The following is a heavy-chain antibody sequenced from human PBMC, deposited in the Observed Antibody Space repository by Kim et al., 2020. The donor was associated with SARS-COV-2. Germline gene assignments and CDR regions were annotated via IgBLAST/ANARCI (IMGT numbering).Heavy chain of an antibody. CDR3: AREADLSYCSSTSCYQNWFDP. CDR2: ISYDGSNK. CDR1: GFTFSSYA. J-gene: IGHJ5*02. Sequence: GGSLRLSCAASGFTFSSYAMHWVRQAPGKGLEWVAVISYDGSNKYYADSVKGRFTISRDNSKNTLYLQMNSLRAEDTAVYYCAREADLSYCSSTSCYQNWFDPWGQGTLVTVSS. D-gene: IGHD2-2*01. V-gene: IGHV3-30-3*01.